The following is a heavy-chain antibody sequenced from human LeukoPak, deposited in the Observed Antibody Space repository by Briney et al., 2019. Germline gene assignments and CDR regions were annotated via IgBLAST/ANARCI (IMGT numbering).Heavy chain of an antibody. CDR2: INPNSGNT. J-gene: IGHJ4*02. V-gene: IGHV1-8*03. CDR3: ARGPSRIAAHGTYYFDY. D-gene: IGHD6-13*01. Sequence: GASVKVSCKASGYTFTGYYVHWVRQAPGQGLEWMGWINPNSGNTGYAQKFQGRVTITKNTSISTAYMELSSLRSEDTAVYYCARGPSRIAAHGTYYFDYWGQGTLVTVSS. CDR1: GYTFTGYY.